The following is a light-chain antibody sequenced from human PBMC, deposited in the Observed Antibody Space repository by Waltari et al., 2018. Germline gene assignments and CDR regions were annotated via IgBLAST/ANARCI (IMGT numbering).Light chain of an antibody. V-gene: IGLV3-19*01. CDR3: SSRDSSGNQPVI. CDR2: GKD. Sequence: SSELTQDPTVSVALGQTVTITCQGDGPRVSYASWFQQRPGPAPILAIYGKDNRPSGIPDRFSGSSSGNTASLTITGAQAEDEAYYYCSSRDSSGNQPVIFGGGTKLAVL. J-gene: IGLJ2*01. CDR1: GPRVSY.